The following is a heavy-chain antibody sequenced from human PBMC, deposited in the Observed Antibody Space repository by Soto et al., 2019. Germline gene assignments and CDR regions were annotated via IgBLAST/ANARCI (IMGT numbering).Heavy chain of an antibody. CDR1: GGTFSSYA. V-gene: IGHV1-69*01. Sequence: QVQLVQSGAEVTKPGSSVKVSCKASGGTFSSYAISWVRQAPGQGLEWMGGIIPILGTAKYAQKFQGRVTITADESTSTAYMERSSLRSEDTAVYYWARWADRNMGWFDPWGQGTLVTVSS. CDR3: ARWADRNMGWFDP. CDR2: IIPILGTA. D-gene: IGHD3-10*01. J-gene: IGHJ5*02.